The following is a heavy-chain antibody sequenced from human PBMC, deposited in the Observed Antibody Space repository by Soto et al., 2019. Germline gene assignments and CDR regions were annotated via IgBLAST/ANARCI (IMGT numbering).Heavy chain of an antibody. D-gene: IGHD1-26*01. CDR1: GFAFRSYA. CDR3: AKYMSLGATFDS. Sequence: DVQLLESGGGLVQPGGSLRLSCAASGFAFRSYAMSWVRQTPGKGLEWVSAISGGGTSTYFAYSVKGRFTISRDNSKNTLYLHMNSLGAEDTAVYYCAKYMSLGATFDSWGQGTLVIVSS. J-gene: IGHJ4*02. V-gene: IGHV3-23*01. CDR2: ISGGGTST.